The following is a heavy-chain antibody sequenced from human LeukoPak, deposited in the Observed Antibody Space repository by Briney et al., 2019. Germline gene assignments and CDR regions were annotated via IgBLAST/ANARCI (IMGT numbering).Heavy chain of an antibody. CDR3: TRRRHYFLSVSYFFPY. CDR1: GGSFSGYY. Sequence: PSETLSLTCAVYGGSFSGYYWSWIRQPPGKGLEWIGEINHSGSTNYNPSLKSRVTISVDTSKNQFSLKLSSVTAADTAVYYCTRRRHYFLSVSYFFPYWGQGTLVTVSS. J-gene: IGHJ4*02. V-gene: IGHV4-34*01. CDR2: INHSGST. D-gene: IGHD3-10*01.